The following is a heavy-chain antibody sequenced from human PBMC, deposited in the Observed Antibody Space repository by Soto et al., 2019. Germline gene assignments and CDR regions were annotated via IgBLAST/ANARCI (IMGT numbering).Heavy chain of an antibody. D-gene: IGHD4-4*01. CDR1: GFTVSRNY. CDR3: ARGPHYSNLDY. CDR2: TYSGGTT. J-gene: IGHJ4*02. V-gene: IGHV3-53*01. Sequence: GSLRLSGAASGFTVSRNYMSWVRQAPGKGLEWVSVTYSGGTTYYADSVKGRFTVSRDNSKNTLYLQVNSLRAEDTAVYYCARGPHYSNLDYWGQGTLVTVSS.